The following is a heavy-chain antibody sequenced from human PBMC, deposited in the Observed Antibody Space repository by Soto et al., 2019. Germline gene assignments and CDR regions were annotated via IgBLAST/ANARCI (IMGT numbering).Heavy chain of an antibody. V-gene: IGHV1-69*12. J-gene: IGHJ6*02. Sequence: QVHLVQSGAEEKKAGSSVKVSCKASGDTLTNHAVSWVRQAPGQGLEWMGGITPIYDTTNIAQKFHGRLTSSANEFLVICYIELQSVTFGDTAVYYWFQGCAVMVRYDMRFWGHATTVIVAS. CDR3: FQGCAVMVRYDMRF. CDR1: GDTLTNHA. D-gene: IGHD3-9*01. CDR2: ITPIYDTT.